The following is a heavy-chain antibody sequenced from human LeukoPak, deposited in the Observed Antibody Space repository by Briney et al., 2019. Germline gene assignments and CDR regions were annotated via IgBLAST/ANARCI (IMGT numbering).Heavy chain of an antibody. D-gene: IGHD4/OR15-4a*01. J-gene: IGHJ4*02. CDR1: GYTFSSYY. Sequence: ASVKVSCKASGYTFSSYYIHWVRQAPGQGLEWMGTIYPSVDSTTYAQKFQGRVTVTRDTSTSTVYMELGSLRSEYTAVYHCAREDGANNYHYKYFDYWGQGTLVTVSS. CDR3: AREDGANNYHYKYFDY. CDR2: IYPSVDST. V-gene: IGHV1-46*01.